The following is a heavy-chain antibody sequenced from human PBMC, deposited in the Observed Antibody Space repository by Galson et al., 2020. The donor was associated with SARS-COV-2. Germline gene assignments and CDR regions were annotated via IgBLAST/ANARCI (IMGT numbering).Heavy chain of an antibody. CDR3: AKVSPQCQLHSYWYFDL. Sequence: GGSLRLSCTASGFDFKHHAIHWVRQAPGKGLEWVAMISYEGSIQYYADSVRGRITISRDNSKSTVDLQMKTLRPDDTATYYCAKVSPQCQLHSYWYFDLWGRGTLVTVSS. D-gene: IGHD3-3*02. CDR1: GFDFKHHA. J-gene: IGHJ2*01. V-gene: IGHV3-30*18. CDR2: ISYEGSIQ.